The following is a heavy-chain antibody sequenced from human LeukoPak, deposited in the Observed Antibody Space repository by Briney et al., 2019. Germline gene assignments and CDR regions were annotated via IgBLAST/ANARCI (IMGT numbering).Heavy chain of an antibody. CDR2: ISSSGSTK. Sequence: GGSLRLSCAASGFIFSSYEMNWVRQAPGKGLEWVSYISSSGSTKEYADSVKGRFTISRDNAKNSLYLQMNSLRVEDTAVYYCARGGSYVHYWGQGTLVTVSS. CDR1: GFIFSSYE. CDR3: ARGGSYVHY. D-gene: IGHD1-26*01. V-gene: IGHV3-48*03. J-gene: IGHJ4*02.